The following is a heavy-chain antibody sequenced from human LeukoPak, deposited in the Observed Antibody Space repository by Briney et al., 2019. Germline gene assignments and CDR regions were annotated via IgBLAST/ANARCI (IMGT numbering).Heavy chain of an antibody. J-gene: IGHJ4*02. Sequence: ASVKVSCKASGYTFTSYDINWVRQATGQGLEWMGWMNPNSGNTGYAQKFQGRVTITRNTSISTAYMELSSLRSEDTAVCYCARAFTIFGVVILDYWGQGTLVTVSS. CDR2: MNPNSGNT. CDR3: ARAFTIFGVVILDY. CDR1: GYTFTSYD. D-gene: IGHD3-3*01. V-gene: IGHV1-8*03.